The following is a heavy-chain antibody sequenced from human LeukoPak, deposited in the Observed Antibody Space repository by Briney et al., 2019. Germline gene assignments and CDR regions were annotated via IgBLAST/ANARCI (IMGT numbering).Heavy chain of an antibody. CDR1: GGSISNYY. CDR3: ARMGYCSGGSCYYYYYYMDV. J-gene: IGHJ6*03. V-gene: IGHV4-59*01. CDR2: IHYSGST. D-gene: IGHD2-15*01. Sequence: SETLSLTCTVSGGSISNYYWSWIRQPPGKGLECIGYIHYSGSTNYNPSLKSRVTISVDTSKNQFSLKLYSVTAADTAVYYCARMGYCSGGSCYYYYYYMDVWGKGTTVTISS.